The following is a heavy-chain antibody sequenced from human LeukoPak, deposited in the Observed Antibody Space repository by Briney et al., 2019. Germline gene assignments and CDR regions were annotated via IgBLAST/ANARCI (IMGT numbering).Heavy chain of an antibody. Sequence: GASVKVSCKASGYTFTAYYMHWVRQAPGQGLEWMGWINPNSGGTNYAQKFQGRVTMTRDTSISTAYMELSRLRSDDTAVYYCARYYYGSGTRAEYFQHWGQGTLVTVSS. CDR2: INPNSGGT. CDR3: ARYYYGSGTRAEYFQH. CDR1: GYTFTAYY. D-gene: IGHD3-10*01. J-gene: IGHJ1*01. V-gene: IGHV1-2*02.